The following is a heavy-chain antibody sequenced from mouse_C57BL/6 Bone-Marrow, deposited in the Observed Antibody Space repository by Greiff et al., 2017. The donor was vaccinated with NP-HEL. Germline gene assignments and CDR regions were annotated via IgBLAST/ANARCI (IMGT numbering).Heavy chain of an antibody. J-gene: IGHJ2*01. CDR1: GYTFTSYW. Sequence: QVQLQQSGAELVKPGASVKLSCKASGYTFTSYWMHWVKQRPGQGLEWIGMIHPNSGSTNYNEKFKSKATLTVDKSSSTAYMQLSSLTSEDSAVYYCAREELLNYFDYWGQGTTLTVSS. CDR3: AREELLNYFDY. CDR2: IHPNSGST. V-gene: IGHV1-64*01.